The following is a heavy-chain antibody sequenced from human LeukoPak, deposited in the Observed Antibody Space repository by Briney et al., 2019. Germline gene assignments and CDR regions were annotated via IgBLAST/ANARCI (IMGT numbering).Heavy chain of an antibody. CDR1: GFTVSSNY. CDR3: ARRGRDYDSSGYYFDY. CDR2: IYSGGST. V-gene: IGHV3-66*04. J-gene: IGHJ4*02. D-gene: IGHD3-22*01. Sequence: GGSLRLSCAASGFTVSSNYMSWVRQAPGKGLEWVSVIYSGGSTYYADSVKGRFTISRDNSKNTLYLQMNSLRAEDTAVYYCARRGRDYDSSGYYFDYWGQGTLVTVSS.